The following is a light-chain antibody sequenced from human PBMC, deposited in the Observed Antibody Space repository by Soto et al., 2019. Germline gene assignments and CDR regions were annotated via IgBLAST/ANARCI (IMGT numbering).Light chain of an antibody. CDR1: QSVSAW. V-gene: IGKV1-5*01. CDR3: QQYSTYSLT. Sequence: DIPMTQSPSTLSASVGDRVTISCRASQSVSAWLAWYQQKPGNAPKLLISDASSLKSGVPSRFSGSGYGTEFTLTISSLQPDDFATYYCQQYSTYSLTFGGGTKVEIK. J-gene: IGKJ4*01. CDR2: DAS.